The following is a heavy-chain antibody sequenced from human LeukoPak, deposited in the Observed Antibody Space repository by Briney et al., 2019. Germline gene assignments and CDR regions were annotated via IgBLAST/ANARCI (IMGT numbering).Heavy chain of an antibody. CDR2: LSGSGDTT. D-gene: IGHD4-23*01. CDR3: ARYATVVSFDY. CDR1: GFAFRSFD. Sequence: PGGSLRLSCAASGFAFRSFDMSWVRQAPGKGLEWVSGLSGSGDTTYYADSVKGRFTISRDNAKNSLYLQMNSLRAEDTAVYYCARYATVVSFDYWGQGTLVTVSS. J-gene: IGHJ4*02. V-gene: IGHV3-23*01.